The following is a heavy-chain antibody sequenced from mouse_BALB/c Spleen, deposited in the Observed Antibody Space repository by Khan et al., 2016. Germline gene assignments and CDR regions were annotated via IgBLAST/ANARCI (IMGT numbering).Heavy chain of an antibody. J-gene: IGHJ2*01. Sequence: VQLQQSGAELAKPGASVKMSCKASGYTFTSYWMHWVKQRPGQGLEWIGYINPSTGYTEYNQKFKDKATLTADKSSSTAYMQLSSLTSEDSAVYYCASMVTTYYFDYWGQGTTLTVSS. V-gene: IGHV1-7*01. D-gene: IGHD2-1*01. CDR1: GYTFTSYW. CDR3: ASMVTTYYFDY. CDR2: INPSTGYT.